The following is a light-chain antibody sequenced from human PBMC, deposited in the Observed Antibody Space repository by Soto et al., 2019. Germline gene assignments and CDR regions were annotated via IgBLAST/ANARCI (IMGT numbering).Light chain of an antibody. Sequence: EIVLTQSPGTLSLSPGERATLSCRASQSFSSSYLAWYQQKPGQAPRLLIYDASTRATGIPDRFRGSGSGTDFTLTINRLEPEDFAVYYCQQYGTSVYTFGQGTNLEIK. V-gene: IGKV3-20*01. CDR2: DAS. CDR1: QSFSSSY. J-gene: IGKJ2*01. CDR3: QQYGTSVYT.